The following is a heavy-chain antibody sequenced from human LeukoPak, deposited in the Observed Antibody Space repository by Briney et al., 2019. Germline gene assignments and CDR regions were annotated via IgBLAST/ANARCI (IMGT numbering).Heavy chain of an antibody. D-gene: IGHD3-10*01. J-gene: IGHJ6*02. CDR1: GFTFSSYW. CDR3: ASLLTPYHGSGGGGMDV. V-gene: IGHV3-74*01. CDR2: INTDGSYT. Sequence: QPGGSLRLSCAASGFTFSSYWMHWVRQAPGKGLVWVPRINTDGSYTSYADSVKGRFTISRDNAKDTLFLQMTSLRVEDTAVYSCASLLTPYHGSGGGGMDVWGQGTTVTVSS.